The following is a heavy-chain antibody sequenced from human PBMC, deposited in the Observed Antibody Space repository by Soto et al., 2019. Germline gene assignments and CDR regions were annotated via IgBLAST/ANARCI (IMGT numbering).Heavy chain of an antibody. CDR3: AKDLFPGTNDYGDDLTAY. CDR2: ISGSGGST. CDR1: GFTFSSYA. D-gene: IGHD4-17*01. J-gene: IGHJ4*02. Sequence: EVQLLESGGGLVQPGGSLRLSCAASGFTFSSYAMSWVRQAPGKGLEWVSAISGSGGSTYYADSVKGRFTISRDNSKNTLYLQMNSLRAEDTAVYYCAKDLFPGTNDYGDDLTAYWGQGTLVTVSS. V-gene: IGHV3-23*01.